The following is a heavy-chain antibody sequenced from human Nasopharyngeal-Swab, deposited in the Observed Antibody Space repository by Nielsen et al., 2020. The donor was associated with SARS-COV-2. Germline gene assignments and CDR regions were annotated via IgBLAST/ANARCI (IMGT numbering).Heavy chain of an antibody. Sequence: ESLNIPCAASGWTHRSHNMNWVRQAPGKGLEGVSSISGLSKYLYYADSVKGRFSISRDNAKNSLYLQVNSLRAEDTAVYYCARENRCSGGSCYDGMDVWGQGPTVTVSS. J-gene: IGHJ6*02. D-gene: IGHD2-15*01. V-gene: IGHV3-21*01. CDR1: GWTHRSHN. CDR2: ISGLSKYL. CDR3: ARENRCSGGSCYDGMDV.